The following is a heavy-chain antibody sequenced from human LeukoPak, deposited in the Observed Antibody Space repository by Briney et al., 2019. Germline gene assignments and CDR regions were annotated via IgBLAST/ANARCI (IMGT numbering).Heavy chain of an antibody. CDR2: ISGSGGST. D-gene: IGHD3-22*01. Sequence: GGSLRLSCAASGFTFSSYAMSWVRQAPGKGLEWVSAISGSGGSTYYADSVKGRFTISRDNSKNTLYLQMNGLRAEDTAVYYCAKVDHRITMIVVVPPQYFQHWGQGTLVTVSS. J-gene: IGHJ1*01. V-gene: IGHV3-23*01. CDR3: AKVDHRITMIVVVPPQYFQH. CDR1: GFTFSSYA.